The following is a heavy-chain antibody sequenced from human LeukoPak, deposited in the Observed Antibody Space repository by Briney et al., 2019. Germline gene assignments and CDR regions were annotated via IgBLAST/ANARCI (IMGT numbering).Heavy chain of an antibody. D-gene: IGHD3-22*01. J-gene: IGHJ3*02. CDR1: GGTFSSYA. CDR3: ARDYSSGYSRAHDAFDI. V-gene: IGHV1-69*01. CDR2: IIPIFGTA. Sequence: SVKISCRASGGTFSSYAISWVRQAPGQGLEWMGGIIPIFGTANYAQKFQGRVTITADESTSTAYMELSSLRSEDTAVYYCARDYSSGYSRAHDAFDIWGQGTMVTVSS.